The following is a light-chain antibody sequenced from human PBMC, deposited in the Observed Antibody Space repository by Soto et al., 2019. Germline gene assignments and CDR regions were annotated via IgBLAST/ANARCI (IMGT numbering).Light chain of an antibody. CDR2: DVS. CDR1: SSDVGGYNY. J-gene: IGLJ2*01. Sequence: QSALTQPASVSGSPGQSITISCTGTSSDVGGYNYVSWYQQHPGKAPKLMIYDVSNRPPGVSSRFSGSKSGNTAPLTISGLQAEDEADYYCSAYTSISTVVFGGGTQRTVL. CDR3: SAYTSISTVV. V-gene: IGLV2-14*01.